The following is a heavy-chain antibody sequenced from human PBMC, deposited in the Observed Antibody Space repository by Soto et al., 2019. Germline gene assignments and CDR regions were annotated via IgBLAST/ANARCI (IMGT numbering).Heavy chain of an antibody. CDR3: GRGGQTYYDFWSGDDY. J-gene: IGHJ4*02. CDR2: IYYSGST. CDR1: GGTISSYY. D-gene: IGHD3-3*01. Sequence: SETLSLTCTVSGGTISSYYWSWIRQPPGKGLEWIGYIYYSGSTNYNPSLKSRVTISVDTSKNQFSLKLSSVTAADTAVYYGGRGGQTYYDFWSGDDYWGQGTLVTVSS. V-gene: IGHV4-59*08.